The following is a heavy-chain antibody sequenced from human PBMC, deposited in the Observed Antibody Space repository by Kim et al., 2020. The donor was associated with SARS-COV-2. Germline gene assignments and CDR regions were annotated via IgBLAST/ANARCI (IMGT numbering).Heavy chain of an antibody. J-gene: IGHJ2*01. V-gene: IGHV3-15*01. CDR3: TTDLLHFEGWYFDL. D-gene: IGHD3-9*01. Sequence: AAPVKGRFTISRDDSKNTLYLQMNSLKTEDTAVYYCTTDLLHFEGWYFDLWGRGTLVTVSS.